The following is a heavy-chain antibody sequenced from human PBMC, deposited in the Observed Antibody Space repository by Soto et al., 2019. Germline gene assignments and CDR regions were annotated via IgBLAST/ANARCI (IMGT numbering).Heavy chain of an antibody. V-gene: IGHV3-23*01. CDR3: GNGLENHYNYDY. D-gene: IGHD3-16*01. CDR2: INSRGDNT. Sequence: EVQLLESGGGLVQPGGSLRLSCAASGFTFSNHAMSWVRQAPGKGPEWVSSINSRGDNTYYAGSVRGRFTISRDNSKSTLYLQMNSLRAEDTAVYYCGNGLENHYNYDYWGQGTLVTVSS. CDR1: GFTFSNHA. J-gene: IGHJ4*02.